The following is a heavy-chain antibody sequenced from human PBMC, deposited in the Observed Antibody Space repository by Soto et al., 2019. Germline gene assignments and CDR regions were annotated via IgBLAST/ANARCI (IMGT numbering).Heavy chain of an antibody. CDR3: ASLYSSSWYGYYGMDV. V-gene: IGHV3-33*01. J-gene: IGHJ6*02. D-gene: IGHD6-13*01. CDR1: GFTFSSYG. Sequence: QVQLVESGGGVVQPGRSLRLSCAASGFTFSSYGMHWVRQAPGKGLEWVAVIWYDGSNKYYADSVKGRFTISRDNSKNTLYLQMNSLRAEDTAVYYCASLYSSSWYGYYGMDVWGHGTTVTVSS. CDR2: IWYDGSNK.